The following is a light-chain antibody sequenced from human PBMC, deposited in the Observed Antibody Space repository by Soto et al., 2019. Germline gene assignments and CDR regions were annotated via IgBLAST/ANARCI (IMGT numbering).Light chain of an antibody. V-gene: IGKV3-15*01. CDR2: GAS. CDR3: QQYENWPQLT. J-gene: IGKJ4*01. CDR1: QSVGGD. Sequence: ERVMTQSPATLSVSPGERATLSCRASQSVGGDLAWYQQKPGQAPRLLIYGASSRVPGIPDRFSGSGSGTEFTLTISSLQSEDSAVYYCQQYENWPQLTFGGGTKVDIK.